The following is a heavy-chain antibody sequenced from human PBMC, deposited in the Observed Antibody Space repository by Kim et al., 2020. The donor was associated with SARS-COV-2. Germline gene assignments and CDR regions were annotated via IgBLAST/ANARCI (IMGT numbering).Heavy chain of an antibody. Sequence: SETLSLTCTVSGYSISSGYYWGWIRQPPGKGLEWIGSIYHSGSTYYNPSLKSRVTISVDTSKNQFSLKLSSVTAADTAVYYCARGGMTTARSLDYWGQGT. CDR1: GYSISSGYY. D-gene: IGHD4-17*01. V-gene: IGHV4-38-2*02. J-gene: IGHJ4*02. CDR2: IYHSGST. CDR3: ARGGMTTARSLDY.